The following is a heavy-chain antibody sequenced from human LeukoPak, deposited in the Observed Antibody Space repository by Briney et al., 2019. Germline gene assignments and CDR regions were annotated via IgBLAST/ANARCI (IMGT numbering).Heavy chain of an antibody. Sequence: GGSLRLSCAASGFTFSSYAMHWVRQAPGKGLEWVAVISYDGSNKYYADSVKGRFTISRDNSKNTLYLQMNSLRAEDTAVYYCARALGSGNPRHPKYYFDYWGQGTLVTVSS. V-gene: IGHV3-30-3*01. CDR1: GFTFSSYA. J-gene: IGHJ4*02. CDR3: ARALGSGNPRHPKYYFDY. CDR2: ISYDGSNK. D-gene: IGHD6-19*01.